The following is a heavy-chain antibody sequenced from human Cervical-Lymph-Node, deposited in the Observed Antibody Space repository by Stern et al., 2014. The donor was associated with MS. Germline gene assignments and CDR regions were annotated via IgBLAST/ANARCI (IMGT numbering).Heavy chain of an antibody. CDR2: XTHTGST. D-gene: IGHD3-10*01. CDR1: GGAFXGYY. CDR3: XXXAXHYPFDX. J-gene: IGHJ4*02. V-gene: IGHV4-34*01. Sequence: QVQLQQWGAGLMKPSETLSLTCAVHGGAFXGYYWSWIRQSPGKGLEWIGXXTHTGSTKYNPSLKSRVTISLDTSKSQFSLRRTXXTAADXXVXXXXXXAXHYPFDXXXQGTLVTVSS.